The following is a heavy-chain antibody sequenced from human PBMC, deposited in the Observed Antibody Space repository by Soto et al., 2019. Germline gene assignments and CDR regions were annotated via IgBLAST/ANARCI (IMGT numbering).Heavy chain of an antibody. J-gene: IGHJ4*02. CDR3: ARDKITGLFDY. V-gene: IGHV4-30-4*01. CDR1: GGSISSGDYY. CDR2: INHSGST. Sequence: PSETLSLTCTVSGGSISSGDYYWSWIRQPPGKGQEWIGEINHSGSTNYNPSLKSRVTISVDTSKNQFSLKLTSVTAADTAVYYCARDKITGLFDYWGQGTLVTVSS. D-gene: IGHD2-8*02.